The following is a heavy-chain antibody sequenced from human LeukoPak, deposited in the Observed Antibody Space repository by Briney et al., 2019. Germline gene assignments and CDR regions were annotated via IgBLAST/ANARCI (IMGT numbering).Heavy chain of an antibody. CDR1: GFTFSSYS. V-gene: IGHV3-21*01. D-gene: IGHD3-10*01. J-gene: IGHJ6*03. CDR2: ISSSSSYI. CDR3: ARDRYYYGSGSYSSAYYYYYMDV. Sequence: GGSLRLSCAASGFTFSSYSMNWVRQAPGKGLEWVSSISSSSSYIYYADSVKGRFTISRDNAKNSLYLQMNSLRAEDTAVYYCARDRYYYGSGSYSSAYYYYYMDVWGKGTTVTVSS.